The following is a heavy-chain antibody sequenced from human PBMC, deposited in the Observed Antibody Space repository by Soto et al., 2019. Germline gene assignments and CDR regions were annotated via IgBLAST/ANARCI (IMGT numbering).Heavy chain of an antibody. Sequence: EVQLVESGGDLVQPGGSLRLSCATSDFTFRNYWMNWVRQAPGKGLERVANIKPDGSATNYVDSVKGRFTISRDNVRNSVSLQMNSLRVEDTAVYFCFGGNGGPQWGQGTLVTVSS. J-gene: IGHJ4*02. CDR3: FGGNGGPQ. CDR1: DFTFRNYW. D-gene: IGHD3-16*01. V-gene: IGHV3-7*03. CDR2: IKPDGSAT.